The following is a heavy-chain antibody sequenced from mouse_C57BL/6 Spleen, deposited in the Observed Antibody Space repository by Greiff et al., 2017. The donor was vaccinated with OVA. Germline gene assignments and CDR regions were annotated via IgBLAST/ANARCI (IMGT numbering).Heavy chain of an antibody. CDR1: GFNIKDDY. J-gene: IGHJ4*01. D-gene: IGHD1-1*02. V-gene: IGHV14-4*01. CDR2: IDPENGDT. CDR3: TTYGRDYAMDD. Sequence: VQLQQSGAELVRPGASVKLSCTASGFNIKDDYMHWVKQRPEQGLEWIGWIDPENGDTEYASKFQGKATITADTSSNTAYLQLSSLTSEDTAVYYCTTYGRDYAMDDWGQGTSVTVSS.